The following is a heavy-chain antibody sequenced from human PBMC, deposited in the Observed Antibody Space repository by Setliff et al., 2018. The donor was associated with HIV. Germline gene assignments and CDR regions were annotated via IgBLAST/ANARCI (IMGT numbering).Heavy chain of an antibody. CDR2: INTHTGSP. J-gene: IGHJ5*02. Sequence: GASVKVSCKASGYTFTNYAMNWVRQAPGQGLEWMGWINTHTGSPTYAQAFTGRFVFSVDTSVTTAYLQISSLKADDTAVYYCARALYGDYGGDLNWLDPWGQGTLVTVS. V-gene: IGHV7-4-1*02. CDR1: GYTFTNYA. CDR3: ARALYGDYGGDLNWLDP. D-gene: IGHD4-17*01.